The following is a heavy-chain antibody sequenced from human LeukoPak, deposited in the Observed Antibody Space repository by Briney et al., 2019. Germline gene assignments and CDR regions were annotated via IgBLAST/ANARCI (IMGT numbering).Heavy chain of an antibody. CDR2: INSDGSST. CDR1: GFSFSTYW. Sequence: GGSLRLSGAASGFSFSTYWMHWVRQAPGRGLVWVSRINSDGSSTTYADSVKGPFTLSRDNAKNTLYLQMNSLRAEDTAVYYCALGTKPLSYHFFDYWRQAALVTVSS. V-gene: IGHV3-74*03. CDR3: ALGTKPLSYHFFDY. D-gene: IGHD1-7*01. J-gene: IGHJ4*02.